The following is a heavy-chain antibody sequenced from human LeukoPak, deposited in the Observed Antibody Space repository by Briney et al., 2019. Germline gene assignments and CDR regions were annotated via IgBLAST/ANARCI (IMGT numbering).Heavy chain of an antibody. V-gene: IGHV1-46*01. CDR2: INPSGGST. J-gene: IGHJ3*02. CDR1: GYTFTSYY. D-gene: IGHD5-24*01. Sequence: ASVKVSCKASGYTFTSYYMHWVRQAPGQGLEWMGIINPSGGSTSYAQKFQGRVTMTRDTSTSTVYMGLSSLRSEDTAVYYCARGGRWLQSPSDAFDIWGQGTMVTVSS. CDR3: ARGGRWLQSPSDAFDI.